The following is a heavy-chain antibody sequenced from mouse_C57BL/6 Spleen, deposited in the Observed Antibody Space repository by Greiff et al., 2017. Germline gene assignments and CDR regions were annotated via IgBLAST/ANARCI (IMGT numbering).Heavy chain of an antibody. Sequence: EVKLMESGGGLVKPGGSLKLSCAASGFTFSSYAMSWVRQTPEKRLEWVATISDGGSYTYYPDNVKGRFTISRDNAKNNLYLQMSHLKSEDTAMYYCARSIYYDYGNFDVWGTGTTVTVSS. CDR3: ARSIYYDYGNFDV. J-gene: IGHJ1*03. CDR1: GFTFSSYA. D-gene: IGHD2-4*01. V-gene: IGHV5-4*03. CDR2: ISDGGSYT.